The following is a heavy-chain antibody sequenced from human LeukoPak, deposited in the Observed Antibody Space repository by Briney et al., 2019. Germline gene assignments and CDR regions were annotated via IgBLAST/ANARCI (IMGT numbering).Heavy chain of an antibody. CDR1: GFTFSTYS. Sequence: GWSLRLSCAASGFTFSTYSMNWVRQAAGKGVEWVSSISSRSSNIYYADSMKGRFTISRDNAKNSLLLQMNSLRAEDTAVYYCARRGYYDHYGMDVWGQGTTVTVSS. V-gene: IGHV3-21*01. CDR2: ISSRSSNI. J-gene: IGHJ6*02. CDR3: ARRGYYDHYGMDV.